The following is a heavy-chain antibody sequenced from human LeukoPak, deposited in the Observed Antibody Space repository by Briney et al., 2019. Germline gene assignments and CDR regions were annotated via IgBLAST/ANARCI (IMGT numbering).Heavy chain of an antibody. CDR1: GFTFSSYS. V-gene: IGHV3-30*02. Sequence: QGGGSLILSCAASGFTFSSYSMNWVRQAPGKGLEWVAFIRYDGSNSYYADSVKGRFTFSRDNFKDTLYLQMNSLRAEDTAVYYCAKEKVAGIRVLDYWGQGTLVTVSS. CDR2: IRYDGSNS. D-gene: IGHD6-13*01. CDR3: AKEKVAGIRVLDY. J-gene: IGHJ4*02.